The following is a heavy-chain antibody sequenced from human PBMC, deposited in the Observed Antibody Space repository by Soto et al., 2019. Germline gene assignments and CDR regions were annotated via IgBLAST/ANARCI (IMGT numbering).Heavy chain of an antibody. Sequence: QSGGSLRLSCAASGFTFSSYGMHWVRQAPGKGLEWVAVISYDGSNKYYADSVKGRFTISRDNSKNTLYLQMNSLRAEDTAVYYCAKDCSTVTLPYYYYGMDVLGPGATVAVSS. CDR1: GFTFSSYG. CDR2: ISYDGSNK. CDR3: AKDCSTVTLPYYYYGMDV. D-gene: IGHD4-17*01. V-gene: IGHV3-30*18. J-gene: IGHJ6*02.